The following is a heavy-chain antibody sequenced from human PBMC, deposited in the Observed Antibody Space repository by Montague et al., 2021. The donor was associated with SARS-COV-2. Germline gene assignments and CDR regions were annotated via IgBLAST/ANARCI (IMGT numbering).Heavy chain of an antibody. CDR1: GDSLSNSTFF. J-gene: IGHJ4*02. CDR3: ASPAKAAGAGQFDY. D-gene: IGHD2-15*01. V-gene: IGHV4-39*01. Sequence: SETLSLICSVSGDSLSNSTFFWGWIRQPPGKGLEWIGCFYFGEKSLYNSSLKSRVTISVDTPNNQFSLQLTSVTASDTAVYYCASPAKAAGAGQFDYWGQGILVTVSS. CDR2: FYFGEKS.